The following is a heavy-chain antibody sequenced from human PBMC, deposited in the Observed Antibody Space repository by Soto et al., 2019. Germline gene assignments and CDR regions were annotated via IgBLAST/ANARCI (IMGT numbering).Heavy chain of an antibody. D-gene: IGHD2-15*01. CDR1: GDSIYTVDYF. CDR3: ARGRYCLTGRCFPNWFDS. Sequence: LSLTSSVSGDSIYTVDYFWPWIRQPPGHALEYIGYIYKSTTTYYNPSFESRVAISLDTSKSQFSLNVTSVTAADTAVYFCARGRYCLTGRCFPNWFDSWGKGPLVTVS. V-gene: IGHV4-30-4*01. CDR2: IYKSTTT. J-gene: IGHJ5*01.